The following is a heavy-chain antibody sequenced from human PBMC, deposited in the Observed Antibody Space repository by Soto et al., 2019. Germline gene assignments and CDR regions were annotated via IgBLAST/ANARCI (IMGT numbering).Heavy chain of an antibody. Sequence: SETLSLTCAVSGGSISSSNWWSWVRQPPGKGLEWIGEIYHSGSTNYNPSLKSRVTISVDKSKNQFSLKLSSVTAADTAVYYCARTITMVRGVIYYYYGMDVWGQGTTVTVSS. D-gene: IGHD3-10*01. V-gene: IGHV4-4*02. CDR3: ARTITMVRGVIYYYYGMDV. CDR1: GGSISSSNW. J-gene: IGHJ6*02. CDR2: IYHSGST.